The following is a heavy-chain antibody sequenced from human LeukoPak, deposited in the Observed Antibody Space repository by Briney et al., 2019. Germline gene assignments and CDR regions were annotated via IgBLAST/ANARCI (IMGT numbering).Heavy chain of an antibody. CDR1: GFTFSSYA. J-gene: IGHJ6*03. Sequence: PGGSLRLSCAASGFTFSSYAMNWVRQAPGKGLEWVSAITGSGGRTYYADSVKGRFTISRDDSKNTAYLQMNSLKTEDTAVYYCTRHRIAVAPKWVGAYYYYYMDVWGKGTTVTVSS. CDR2: ITGSGGRT. V-gene: IGHV3-23*01. D-gene: IGHD6-19*01. CDR3: TRHRIAVAPKWVGAYYYYYMDV.